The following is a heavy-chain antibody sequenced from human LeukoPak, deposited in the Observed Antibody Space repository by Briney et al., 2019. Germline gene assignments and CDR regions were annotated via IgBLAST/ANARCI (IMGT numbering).Heavy chain of an antibody. J-gene: IGHJ4*02. CDR3: ARLPARVAAQHIDY. V-gene: IGHV4-34*01. CDR2: INHSGST. Sequence: SETLSLTCAVYGGSFSGYYWSWIRQPPGKGLEWIGEINHSGSTNYNPSLKSRVTISVDTSKNQFSLKLSSVTAADTAVYYWARLPARVAAQHIDYWGQGTLVTAS. CDR1: GGSFSGYY. D-gene: IGHD2-15*01.